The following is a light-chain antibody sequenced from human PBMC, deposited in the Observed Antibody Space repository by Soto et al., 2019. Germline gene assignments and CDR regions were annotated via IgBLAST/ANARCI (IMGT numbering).Light chain of an antibody. CDR1: QSVSSY. CDR2: DAS. Sequence: EIVLTQSPATLSLSPKERDTLSCRASQSVSSYLARYQQKPCQAPRLLIYDASNRATGIPARFSGSGSGTDFTLTISCLEPEDFAVYYCQQRSNWPRLTFGGGTKVDIK. V-gene: IGKV3-11*01. J-gene: IGKJ4*01. CDR3: QQRSNWPRLT.